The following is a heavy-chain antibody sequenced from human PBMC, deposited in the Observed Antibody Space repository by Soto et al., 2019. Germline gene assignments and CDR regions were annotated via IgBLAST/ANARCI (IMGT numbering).Heavy chain of an antibody. J-gene: IGHJ4*02. Sequence: GASVKVSCKAFGYTFTSYTINWVRQAPGQSLEWMGWINAGNGNTKYSQKFRDRVTITKDTFASTAYMELSSLRSEDTAVYYCARGYSAYVSYWGQGTLVTVSS. D-gene: IGHD5-12*01. CDR2: INAGNGNT. CDR1: GYTFTSYT. V-gene: IGHV1-3*01. CDR3: ARGYSAYVSY.